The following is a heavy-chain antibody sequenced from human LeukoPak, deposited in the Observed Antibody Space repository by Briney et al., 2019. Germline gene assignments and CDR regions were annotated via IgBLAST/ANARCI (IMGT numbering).Heavy chain of an antibody. CDR3: ARDSAGNDY. Sequence: GGSLRLSCVASGFSFSTYWMSWVRQAPGQGLEWVANIKQDGSEQYYVDSLKGRFTISRDNAKNSLYLPLNNVAGDDTAMYYCARDSAGNDYWGQGTLVTVSS. CDR2: IKQDGSEQ. V-gene: IGHV3-7*01. CDR1: GFSFSTYW. D-gene: IGHD6-13*01. J-gene: IGHJ4*02.